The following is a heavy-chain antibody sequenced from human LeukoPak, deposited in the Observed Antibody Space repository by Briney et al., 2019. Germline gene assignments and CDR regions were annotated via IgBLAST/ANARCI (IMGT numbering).Heavy chain of an antibody. CDR1: GFTFSDED. V-gene: IGHV3-11*03. CDR3: ARSRGAGPGAYFDY. D-gene: IGHD6-19*01. Sequence: GGSLRLSCAASGFTFSDEDMSWIRQAPGKGLEGVSYISNSVIYTNHADTVKGRFNISSDNAKNSLYLQMKSMRAEDTAVYYCARSRGAGPGAYFDYWGQGTLITVSS. CDR2: ISNSVIYT. J-gene: IGHJ4*02.